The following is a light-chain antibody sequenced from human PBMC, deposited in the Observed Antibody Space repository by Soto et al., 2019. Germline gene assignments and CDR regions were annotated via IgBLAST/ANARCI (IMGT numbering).Light chain of an antibody. V-gene: IGKV1-27*01. Sequence: DIQMTQSPSSLSASVGDRVTITCRTSQGISNYLAWYQQKSGKSPKLLIYLASTLRSGVSSRLSGSRSGTDFTLTISSLQPEDVATYYCHKYNSDPLFGGGTKVDIK. CDR2: LAS. CDR1: QGISNY. CDR3: HKYNSDPL. J-gene: IGKJ4*01.